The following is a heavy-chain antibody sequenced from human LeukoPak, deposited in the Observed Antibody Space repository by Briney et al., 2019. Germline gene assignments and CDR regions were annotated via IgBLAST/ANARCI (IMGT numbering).Heavy chain of an antibody. CDR1: GGSFSGYY. J-gene: IGHJ6*02. V-gene: IGHV4-34*01. CDR3: ARSLDYYYYGMDV. D-gene: IGHD1-1*01. Sequence: SETLSLTCAVYGGSFSGYYWSWIRQSPGKGLEWIGEINHSGSTNYNPSLKSRVTISVDTSKNQFSLKLSSVTAADTAVYYCARSLDYYYYGMDVWGQGTTVTVSS. CDR2: INHSGST.